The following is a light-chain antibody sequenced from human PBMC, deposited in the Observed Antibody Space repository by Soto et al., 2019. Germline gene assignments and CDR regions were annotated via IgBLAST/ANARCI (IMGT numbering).Light chain of an antibody. J-gene: IGKJ1*01. V-gene: IGKV3-15*01. CDR1: QSVTSN. CDR2: GAS. Sequence: EIVMTQSPATLSVSPGERATLSCRASQSVTSNLAWYQKKPGQAPRLLIYGASTRATGIPARFSGSGSGTDFTLTISSLHSEDFAVYYCQQYDNWWTFGQGTRVEIK. CDR3: QQYDNWWT.